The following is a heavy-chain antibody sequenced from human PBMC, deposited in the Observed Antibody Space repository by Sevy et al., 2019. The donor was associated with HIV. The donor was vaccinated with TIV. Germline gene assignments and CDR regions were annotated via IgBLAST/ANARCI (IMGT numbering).Heavy chain of an antibody. V-gene: IGHV3-21*01. CDR1: GFTFSSYR. CDR2: ISSTSAYI. D-gene: IGHD1-1*01. CDR3: ARAVLEISTWRSDY. J-gene: IGHJ4*02. Sequence: GSLRLSCAASGFTFSSYRMTWVRQAPGKGLEWVSCISSTSAYINYADSVKGRFTISRVNAKNLLYLQMDSLRAEDTAVYYCARAVLEISTWRSDYWGQGTLVTVSS.